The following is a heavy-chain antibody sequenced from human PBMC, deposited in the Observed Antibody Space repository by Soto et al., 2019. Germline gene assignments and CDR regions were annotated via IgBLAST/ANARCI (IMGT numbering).Heavy chain of an antibody. J-gene: IGHJ4*02. CDR2: INAGNGNT. Sequence: QVQLVQSGAEVKKPGASVKVSCKASGYTFTSYAMHWVRQAPGQRLEWMGWINAGNGNTKYSQKFQGRVTITRDTSASTAYIELRSLRCEETAVYYCARWRIAAASPPDYRGQGTLVTDSS. V-gene: IGHV1-3*01. CDR1: GYTFTSYA. D-gene: IGHD6-13*01. CDR3: ARWRIAAASPPDY.